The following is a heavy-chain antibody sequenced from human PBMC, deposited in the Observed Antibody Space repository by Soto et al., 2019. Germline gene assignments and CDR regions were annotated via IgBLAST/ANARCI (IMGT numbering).Heavy chain of an antibody. Sequence: GRSLRLSCAASGFTFRNNVLSWVRQAPGKGLDWVSGITGSGRDTCYADSVKGRFTISRDNSKNTLYLQMDNLRAEDTAHYFCANGPVVGANYKYYDMDVWGRGTTVTVSS. CDR3: ANGPVVGANYKYYDMDV. CDR1: GFTFRNNV. J-gene: IGHJ6*02. V-gene: IGHV3-23*01. D-gene: IGHD1-26*01. CDR2: ITGSGRDT.